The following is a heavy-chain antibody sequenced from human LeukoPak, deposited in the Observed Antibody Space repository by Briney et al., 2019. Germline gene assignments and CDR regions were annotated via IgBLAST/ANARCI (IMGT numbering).Heavy chain of an antibody. CDR2: ISGSDGNT. CDR1: GFTFSDFA. CDR3: AKEAGGYYYYYYYMDV. Sequence: PGGSLRLSCAASGFTFSDFAMSWVRQAPGKGLEWLSGISGSDGNTHYADSVRGRFTISRDNSKNTLSLQMNSLRVEDTAVYYCAKEAGGYYYYYYYMDVWGKGTTVTVSS. J-gene: IGHJ6*03. D-gene: IGHD1-26*01. V-gene: IGHV3-23*01.